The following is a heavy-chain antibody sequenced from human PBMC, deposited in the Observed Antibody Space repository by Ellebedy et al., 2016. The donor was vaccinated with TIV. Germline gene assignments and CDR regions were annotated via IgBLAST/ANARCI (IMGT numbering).Heavy chain of an antibody. D-gene: IGHD3-16*01. CDR2: ISIDAYI. J-gene: IGHJ4*02. CDR3: ARDPVRPLSYYDYVWGSHGGTAFDY. Sequence: PGGSLRLSCAASGFTFSSYTMNWVRQAPGKGLEWVPSISIDAYIYYVDSVKGRFTISRDNAKNSQYLQMNSLSAEDTAVYYCARDPVRPLSYYDYVWGSHGGTAFDYWGQGTLVTVSS. CDR1: GFTFSSYT. V-gene: IGHV3-21*01.